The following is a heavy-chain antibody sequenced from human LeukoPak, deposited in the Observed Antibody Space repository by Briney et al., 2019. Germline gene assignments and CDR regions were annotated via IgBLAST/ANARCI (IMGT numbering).Heavy chain of an antibody. J-gene: IGHJ4*02. CDR2: IYYSGST. CDR1: GGSISSSSYY. V-gene: IGHV4-39*01. Sequence: SETLSLTCSVSGGSISSSSYYWGWIRQPPGEGLEWIGSIYYSGSTYYNPSLKSRVTISVDTSKNQFSLKVTSVTAADTAVYYCARHVRYSYGYADSWGQGTLVTVSS. CDR3: ARHVRYSYGYADS. D-gene: IGHD5-18*01.